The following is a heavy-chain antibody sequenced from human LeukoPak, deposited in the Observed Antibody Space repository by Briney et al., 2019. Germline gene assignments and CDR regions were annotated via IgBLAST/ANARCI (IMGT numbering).Heavy chain of an antibody. CDR3: ARVMDEGVATIFVYFDY. CDR2: IDHSGST. V-gene: IGHV4-34*01. D-gene: IGHD5-12*01. Sequence: SETLSLTCAVYGGSFSGYYWSWIRQPPGKGLEWIGEIDHSGSTNYNPSLKSRVTISVDTSKNQFSLKLSSVTAADTAVYYCARVMDEGVATIFVYFDYWGQGTLVTVSS. J-gene: IGHJ4*02. CDR1: GGSFSGYY.